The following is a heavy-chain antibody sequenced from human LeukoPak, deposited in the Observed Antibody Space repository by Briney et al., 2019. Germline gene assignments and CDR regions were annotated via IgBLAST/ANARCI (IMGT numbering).Heavy chain of an antibody. V-gene: IGHV4-31*03. D-gene: IGHD1-1*01. Sequence: SQTLSLTCTVSGASISSGGFYWSWTRQHPEKGLEWIGYIHYSGGTYYNPSLKSRVSMSVDTSKNQFSLKLSSVIAADTAVYYCARIIVTGTTDYWGQGTLVTVPS. CDR2: IHYSGGT. CDR1: GASISSGGFY. CDR3: ARIIVTGTTDY. J-gene: IGHJ4*02.